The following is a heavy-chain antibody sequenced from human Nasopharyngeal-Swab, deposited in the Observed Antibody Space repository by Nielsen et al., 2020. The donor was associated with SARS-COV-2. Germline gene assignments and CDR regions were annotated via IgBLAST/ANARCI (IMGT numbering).Heavy chain of an antibody. D-gene: IGHD3-22*01. J-gene: IGHJ5*02. CDR3: ARRGLITMIHRWFDP. CDR2: INHSGST. V-gene: IGHV4-34*01. Sequence: WIRQPPGKGLEWIGEINHSGSTNYNPSLKSRVTISVDTSKNQFSLKLSSVTVADTAVYYCARRGLITMIHRWFDPWGQGTLVTVSS.